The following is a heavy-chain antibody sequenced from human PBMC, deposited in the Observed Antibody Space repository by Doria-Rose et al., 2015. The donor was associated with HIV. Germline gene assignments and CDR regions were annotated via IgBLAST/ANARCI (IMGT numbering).Heavy chain of an antibody. CDR2: IFSDDDR. CDR3: ARIRSSRWYHKYYFDF. V-gene: IGHV2-26*01. Sequence: SGPVLVKPTETLTLTCTVPGVSLSSPGMGVSWIRQPPGKALEWLANIFSDDDRSYKTSLQSRLTISRSTSKCQVVLTMTDLRPVDTATYYCARIRSSRWYHKYYFDFWGQGTLVIVSA. CDR1: GVSLSSPGMG. J-gene: IGHJ4*02. D-gene: IGHD6-13*01.